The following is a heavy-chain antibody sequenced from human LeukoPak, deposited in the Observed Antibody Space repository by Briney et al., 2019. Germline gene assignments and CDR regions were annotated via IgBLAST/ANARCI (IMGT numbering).Heavy chain of an antibody. J-gene: IGHJ4*02. CDR2: IYYSGST. CDR3: ARQEDGADFDY. Sequence: SETLSLTCTVSGGSISSYYWSWIRQPPGKGLEWIGYIYYSGSTNYNPSLKSRVAISVDTSKNQFSLKLSSVTAADTAVYYCARQEDGADFDYWGQGTLVTVSS. V-gene: IGHV4-59*08. CDR1: GGSISSYY. D-gene: IGHD3-10*01.